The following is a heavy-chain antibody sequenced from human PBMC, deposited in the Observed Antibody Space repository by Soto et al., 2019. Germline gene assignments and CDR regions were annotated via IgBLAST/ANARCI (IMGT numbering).Heavy chain of an antibody. CDR1: GFTFSDYY. V-gene: IGHV3-11*06. D-gene: IGHD6-19*01. Sequence: GGSLRLSCAASGFTFSDYYMSWIRQSPGEGLEWIAYIGGSGYTKYADSVKGRFTISRDNAKNTLYLQMNSLRVEDTAVYYCVRVKETSGWGAFDYWGQGTLVTVSS. J-gene: IGHJ4*02. CDR3: VRVKETSGWGAFDY. CDR2: IGGSGYT.